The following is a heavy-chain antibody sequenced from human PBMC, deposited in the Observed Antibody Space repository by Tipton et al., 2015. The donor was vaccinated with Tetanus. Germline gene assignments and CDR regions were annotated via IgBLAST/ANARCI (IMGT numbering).Heavy chain of an antibody. Sequence: SLRLSCEASGFTFSHFAVSWVRRAPGRGLEWVSRLSHDGGNIYYADFARGRFTIPRDNSKNTLFLQMDDLRAEDTAIYYCEAQRTSEDFWCQGTLVTASS. CDR1: GFTFSHFA. CDR3: EAQRTSEDF. D-gene: IGHD1-14*01. J-gene: IGHJ4*02. CDR2: LSHDGGNI. V-gene: IGHV3-23*01.